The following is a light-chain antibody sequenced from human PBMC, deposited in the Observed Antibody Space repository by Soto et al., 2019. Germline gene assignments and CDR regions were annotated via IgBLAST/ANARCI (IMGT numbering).Light chain of an antibody. CDR3: APYTSSSTSVI. CDR2: EVS. Sequence: QSALTQPASVSGSPGQSITISCTGTSSDVGGYKYVSWYQQHPDKAPKLIIFEVSNRPSGISSRFSGSKSGNTASLTISGLQAEDEADYYCAPYTSSSTSVIFGRGTQLTVL. CDR1: SSDVGGYKY. J-gene: IGLJ2*01. V-gene: IGLV2-14*01.